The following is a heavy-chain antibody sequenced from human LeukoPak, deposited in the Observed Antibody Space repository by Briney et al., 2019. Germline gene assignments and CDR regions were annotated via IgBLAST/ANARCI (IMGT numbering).Heavy chain of an antibody. CDR1: GFTFSSYS. CDR3: AKDPGYQIVYCFDY. CDR2: ISGSGGST. Sequence: GGSLRLSCAASGFTFSSYSMSWVRQAPGKGLEWVSGISGSGGSTDYADSVKGRFTISRDNSKNTLYLQMNSLRVEDTAVYYCAKDPGYQIVYCFDYWGQGTLVTVSS. J-gene: IGHJ4*02. D-gene: IGHD2/OR15-2a*01. V-gene: IGHV3-23*01.